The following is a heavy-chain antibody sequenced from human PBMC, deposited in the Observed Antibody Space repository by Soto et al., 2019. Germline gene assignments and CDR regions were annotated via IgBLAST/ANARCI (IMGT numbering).Heavy chain of an antibody. D-gene: IGHD1-20*01. CDR2: IYYSGST. V-gene: IGHV4-59*01. CDR1: GGSISSYY. J-gene: IGHJ4*02. Sequence: SETLSLTCTVSGGSISSYYWSWIRQPPGKGLEWIGYIYYSGSTNYNPSLKSRVTISVDTSKNQFSLKLSSVTAADTAVYYCARDSRYNWNHEYYFDYWGQGTLVTVSS. CDR3: ARDSRYNWNHEYYFDY.